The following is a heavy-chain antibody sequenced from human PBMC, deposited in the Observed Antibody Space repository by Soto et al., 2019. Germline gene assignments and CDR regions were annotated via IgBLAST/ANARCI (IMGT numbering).Heavy chain of an antibody. Sequence: PWGSLRLCCSAAGFTFSSYARHWVRQAPGKGLEYVSAISSNGGSTYYADSVKGRFTISRDNSKNTLYLQMSSLRAEDTAVYYCVWDSSWWAYYFDYWGQGTLVTVSS. J-gene: IGHJ4*02. D-gene: IGHD6-13*01. CDR2: ISSNGGST. CDR3: VWDSSWWAYYFDY. CDR1: GFTFSSYA. V-gene: IGHV3-64D*06.